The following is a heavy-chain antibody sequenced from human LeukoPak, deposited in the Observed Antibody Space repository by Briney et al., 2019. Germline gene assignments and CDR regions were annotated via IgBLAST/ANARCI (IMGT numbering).Heavy chain of an antibody. Sequence: ASVKVSCKASGYTFTSYDMNWVRQATGQGREGMGWMNPNSRNTVYAHKFQGRVTITSNTSISTAYVELSSLRSEDTAVYYCARAGVVVPAAIPENYYYMDVWGKGTTVTVSS. CDR3: ARAGVVVPAAIPENYYYMDV. V-gene: IGHV1-8*03. CDR2: MNPNSRNT. J-gene: IGHJ6*03. CDR1: GYTFTSYD. D-gene: IGHD2-2*02.